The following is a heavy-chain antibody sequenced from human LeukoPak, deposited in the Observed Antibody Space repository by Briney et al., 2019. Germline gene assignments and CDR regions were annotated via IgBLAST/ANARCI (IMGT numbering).Heavy chain of an antibody. CDR3: ARHAGIAARLRYFDY. J-gene: IGHJ4*02. CDR1: GGSISSYY. CDR2: IYTSGST. D-gene: IGHD6-6*01. V-gene: IGHV4-4*09. Sequence: SETLSLTCTVSGGSISSYYWSWIRQPPGKGLEWIGYIYTSGSTNYNPSLKSRVTISVDTSKNQFSLKLSSVTAADTAVYYCARHAGIAARLRYFDYWGQGTLVTVSS.